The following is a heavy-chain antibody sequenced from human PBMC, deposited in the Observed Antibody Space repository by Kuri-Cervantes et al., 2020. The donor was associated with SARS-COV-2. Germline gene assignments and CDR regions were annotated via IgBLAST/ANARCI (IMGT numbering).Heavy chain of an antibody. CDR1: GGSISSGGYY. J-gene: IGHJ5*02. D-gene: IGHD2-2*01. V-gene: IGHV4-31*03. CDR2: IYYSGST. Sequence: SETLSLTCTVSGGSISSGGYYWSWIRQHPGKGLEWIGYIYYSGSTYYNPSLKSRVTISVDTSKNQFSLKLSSVTAADTAVYYCARDQNWRNVVVPGPYGTCWFDPWGQGTLVTVSS. CDR3: ARDQNWRNVVVPGPYGTCWFDP.